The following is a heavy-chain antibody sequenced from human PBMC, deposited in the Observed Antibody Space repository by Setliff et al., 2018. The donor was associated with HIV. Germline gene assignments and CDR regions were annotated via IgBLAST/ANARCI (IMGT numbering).Heavy chain of an antibody. CDR3: ARDVLDVVIPVYGL. CDR2: IYHTGSS. Sequence: LSLTCAVSGFSISSRYYWGWIRQSPGKGLEWIGNIYHTGSSYYNPSLHDRATISLDTSKNQFSLKLNSVTAADTAVYYCARDVLDVVIPVYGLWGQGIPVTVSS. CDR1: GFSISSRYY. V-gene: IGHV4-38-2*02. J-gene: IGHJ4*02. D-gene: IGHD3-16*02.